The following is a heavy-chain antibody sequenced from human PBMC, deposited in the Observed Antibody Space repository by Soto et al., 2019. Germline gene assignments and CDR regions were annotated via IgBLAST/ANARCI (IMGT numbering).Heavy chain of an antibody. CDR3: TTDGRSYYYYGMDV. J-gene: IGHJ6*02. V-gene: IGHV3-15*01. CDR1: GFTFSNAW. Sequence: LRLSCAASGFTFSNAWMSWVRQAPGKGLEWVGRIKSKTDGGTTDYAAPVKGRFTISRDDSKNTLYLQMNSLKTEDTAVYYCTTDGRSYYYYGMDVWGQGTTVTVSS. CDR2: IKSKTDGGTT.